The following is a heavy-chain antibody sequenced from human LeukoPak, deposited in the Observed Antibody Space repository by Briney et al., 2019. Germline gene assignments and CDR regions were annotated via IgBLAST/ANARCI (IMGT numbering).Heavy chain of an antibody. CDR2: IGTSDSTI. J-gene: IGHJ6*04. D-gene: IGHD3-10*01. Sequence: GGSLRLSCAASGFTFSSYEMNWVRRAPGKGLEWVSHIGTSDSTIDYVDSVKGRFTISRGNAKNSLYLQMNSLRAEDTAVYYCARDNRGYGSGSYYYYGMDVWGKGTTVTVSS. V-gene: IGHV3-48*03. CDR3: ARDNRGYGSGSYYYYGMDV. CDR1: GFTFSSYE.